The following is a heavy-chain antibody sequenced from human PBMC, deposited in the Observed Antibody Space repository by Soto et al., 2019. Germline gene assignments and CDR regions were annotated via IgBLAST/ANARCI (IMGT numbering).Heavy chain of an antibody. CDR2: IKQDGSEI. V-gene: IGHV3-7*05. J-gene: IGHJ6*02. CDR1: GFTFGDYW. Sequence: PGGSLRLSCEASGFTFGDYWMSWVRQAPGKGLEWVTNIKQDGSEIYYVDSVKGRFTISRDNARNSLFLQMNRLRAEDTAVYFCARVRTVNYYGMDVWGRGTTVTVS. CDR3: ARVRTVNYYGMDV.